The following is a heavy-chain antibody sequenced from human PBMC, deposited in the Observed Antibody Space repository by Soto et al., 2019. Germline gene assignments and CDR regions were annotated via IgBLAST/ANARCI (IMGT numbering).Heavy chain of an antibody. V-gene: IGHV3-9*01. CDR3: TKVHHTVCWYSRYDS. J-gene: IGHJ4*02. CDR1: GVTFEDHS. Sequence: DVQLVESGGGLVQPGGSLRLSCAGSGVTFEDHSINWVRQVPGKGLEWVSGISWHGEKIVYADTVKGRFTISRDNAKNCVNLEMNTLRVEDTALYYCTKVHHTVCWYSRYDSWGQGVMVTVSS. D-gene: IGHD6-13*01. CDR2: ISWHGEKI.